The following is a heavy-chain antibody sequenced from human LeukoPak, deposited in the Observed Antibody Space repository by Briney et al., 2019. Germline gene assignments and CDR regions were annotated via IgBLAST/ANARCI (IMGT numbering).Heavy chain of an antibody. CDR1: GYTFTANY. D-gene: IGHD3-22*01. V-gene: IGHV1-2*02. J-gene: IGHJ4*02. CDR2: INPNSGGA. Sequence: ASVKVSCKASGYTFTANYMHWVRQAPGQGLEWMGWINPNSGGANYVQKFQGRVTMTRDTSITTAYMELSRLRSDDTAVYYCARGSDSSGYPYWGQGTLVTVSS. CDR3: ARGSDSSGYPY.